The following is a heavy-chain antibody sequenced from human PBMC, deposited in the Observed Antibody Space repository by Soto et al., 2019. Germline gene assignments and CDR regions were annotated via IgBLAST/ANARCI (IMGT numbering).Heavy chain of an antibody. Sequence: GESLKISCKGSGYSFTSYWIGWVRQMPGKGLEWMGIIYPGDSDTRYSPSFQGQVTISADKSISTAYLQWSSLKASDTAMYYCARLSWDILTAYRYYYYGMDVCGQGTTVTVSS. CDR1: GYSFTSYW. D-gene: IGHD3-9*01. CDR3: ARLSWDILTAYRYYYYGMDV. J-gene: IGHJ6*02. CDR2: IYPGDSDT. V-gene: IGHV5-51*01.